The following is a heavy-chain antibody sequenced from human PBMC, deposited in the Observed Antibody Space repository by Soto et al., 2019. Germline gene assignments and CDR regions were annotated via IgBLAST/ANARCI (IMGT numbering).Heavy chain of an antibody. CDR1: GFPVSSNY. V-gene: IGHV3-53*01. CDR2: IYSGGST. J-gene: IGHJ4*02. D-gene: IGHD2-8*01. CDR3: ARDPLGDCTSGVCDPGAD. Sequence: PGGSLRLSCAASGFPVSSNYMSWVRQAPGNGLEWDSVIYSGGSTYYADSVKGRFTISRDNSKNTLYLQMNSLRAEDTAVYYCARDPLGDCTSGVCDPGADWGQGTLVTVSS.